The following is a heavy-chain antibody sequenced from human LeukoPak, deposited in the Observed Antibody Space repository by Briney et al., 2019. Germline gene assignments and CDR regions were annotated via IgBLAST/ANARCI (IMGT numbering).Heavy chain of an antibody. V-gene: IGHV3-7*03. CDR1: GFTFSSYW. Sequence: PGGSLRLSCAASGFTFSSYWMSWVRQAPGKGLEWVANIKDDGSEKYYVDSVKGRFTISRDDAKNSLYLQMNSLRAEDTAVYYCAREWSSSGKTTRDNWFDPWGQGTLVTVSS. CDR2: IKDDGSEK. CDR3: AREWSSSGKTTRDNWFDP. D-gene: IGHD4-17*01. J-gene: IGHJ5*02.